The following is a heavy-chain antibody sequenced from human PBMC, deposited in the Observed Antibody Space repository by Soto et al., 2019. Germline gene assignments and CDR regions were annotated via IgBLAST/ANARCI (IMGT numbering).Heavy chain of an antibody. CDR1: GFTFSSYS. CDR3: ASTLGYCSGGSCYPGD. CDR2: ISSSSSYI. V-gene: IGHV3-21*01. J-gene: IGHJ4*02. D-gene: IGHD2-15*01. Sequence: GGSLRLSCAASGFTFSSYSMNWVRQAPGKGLEWVSSISSSSSYIYYADSVKGRFTISRDNAKNSLYLQMNSLRAEDTAVYYCASTLGYCSGGSCYPGDWGQGTLVTVSS.